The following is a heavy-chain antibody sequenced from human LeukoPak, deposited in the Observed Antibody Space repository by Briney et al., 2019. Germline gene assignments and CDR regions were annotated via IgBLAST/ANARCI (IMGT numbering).Heavy chain of an antibody. CDR1: GGSISSYY. CDR3: ARGVWRYSYGTHFDY. J-gene: IGHJ4*02. CDR2: IYYSGST. Sequence: PSETLSLTCTVSGGSISSYYWSWIRQPPGKGLEWIGYIYYSGSTNYNPSLKSRVTISVDTSKNQFSLKLSSVTAADTAVYYCARGVWRYSYGTHFDYWGQGTLVTVSS. V-gene: IGHV4-59*01. D-gene: IGHD5-18*01.